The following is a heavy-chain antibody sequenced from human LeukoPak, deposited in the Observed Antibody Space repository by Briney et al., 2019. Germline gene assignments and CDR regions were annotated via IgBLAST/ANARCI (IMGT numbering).Heavy chain of an antibody. J-gene: IGHJ4*02. CDR3: ASIPLPSTMALRGTYYFDY. V-gene: IGHV4-59*01. CDR1: GGSISSYY. Sequence: PSETLSLICTVSGGSISSYYWSWIRQPPGKGQEWIGYIYYSGSTNYNPSLKSRVTISVDTSKNQFSLKLSSVTAADTAVYYCASIPLPSTMALRGTYYFDYWGQGTLVTVSS. D-gene: IGHD4/OR15-4a*01. CDR2: IYYSGST.